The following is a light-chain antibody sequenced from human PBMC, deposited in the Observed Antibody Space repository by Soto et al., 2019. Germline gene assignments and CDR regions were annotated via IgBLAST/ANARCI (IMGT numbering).Light chain of an antibody. CDR2: GAS. J-gene: IGKJ1*01. Sequence: EIMFTQSPGTLSLTQRERATLSCTASPSVSSSYLAWYQQKPGQAPRLLIYGASTRATGIPARFSGSGSGTEFTLTICSLQAEDVAVYYCEQFYLIPPNFGQGSKVDI. CDR1: PSVSSSY. V-gene: IGKV3D-7*01. CDR3: EQFYLIPPN.